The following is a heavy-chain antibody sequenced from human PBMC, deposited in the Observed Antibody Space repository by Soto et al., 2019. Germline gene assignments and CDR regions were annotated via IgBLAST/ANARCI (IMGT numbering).Heavy chain of an antibody. J-gene: IGHJ4*02. CDR2: ISGSGGNT. Sequence: PGGSLRLSCAASGFTFGTYAMSWVRQAPGKGLEWVSAISGSGGNTYYADSVKGRFTISRDNSKNTLYLELTDLRDDDTAVYYCARDTSHGVTIGGLDSWGQGTLVTVS. D-gene: IGHD3-16*01. CDR3: ARDTSHGVTIGGLDS. V-gene: IGHV3-23*01. CDR1: GFTFGTYA.